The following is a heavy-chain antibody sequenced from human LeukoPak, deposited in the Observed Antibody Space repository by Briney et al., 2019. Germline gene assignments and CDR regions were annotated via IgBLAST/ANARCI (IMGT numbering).Heavy chain of an antibody. CDR2: IYYSGST. V-gene: IGHV4-39*01. J-gene: IGHJ3*02. CDR3: ARGLSPGYDILTGYYPLGAFDI. CDR1: GGSISSSSYY. Sequence: SETLSLTCTVSGGSISSSSYYWGWIRQPPGKGLEWIGSIYYSGSTYYNPSLKSRVTISVDTSKNQFSLKLSSVTAADTAVYYCARGLSPGYDILTGYYPLGAFDIWGQGTMVTVSS. D-gene: IGHD3-9*01.